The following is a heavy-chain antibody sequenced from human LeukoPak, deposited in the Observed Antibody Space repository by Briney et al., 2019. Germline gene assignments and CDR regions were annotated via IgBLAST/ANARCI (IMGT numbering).Heavy chain of an antibody. J-gene: IGHJ5*02. CDR1: GGSISSSSYY. V-gene: IGHV4-39*01. Sequence: SETLSPTCTVSGGSISSSSYYWGWIRQPPGKGLEWIGSFFYSGSTSYNPSLKSRVTISVDTSKNQFSLNVRSVTAADTAVYYCARRESWNWFDPWGQGTLVIVSS. CDR3: ARRESWNWFDP. CDR2: FFYSGST.